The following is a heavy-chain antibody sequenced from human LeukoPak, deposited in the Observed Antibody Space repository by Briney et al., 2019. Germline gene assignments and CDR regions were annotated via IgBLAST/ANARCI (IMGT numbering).Heavy chain of an antibody. CDR2: INHSGST. CDR3: ARGVRGIAARAPRPFDY. J-gene: IGHJ4*02. CDR1: GGSFSGYY. D-gene: IGHD6-6*01. Sequence: SETLSLTCAVYGGSFSGYYWSWIRQPPGKGLEWIGEINHSGSTNYNPHLKCGVTISVDTSKNQFSLKLSSVTAADTAVYYCARGVRGIAARAPRPFDYWGQGTLVTVSS. V-gene: IGHV4-34*01.